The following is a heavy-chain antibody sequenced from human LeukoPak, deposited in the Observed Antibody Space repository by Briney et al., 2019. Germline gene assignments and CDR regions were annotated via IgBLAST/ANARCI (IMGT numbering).Heavy chain of an antibody. CDR3: ARVFPYSSSWYGNDAFDI. CDR1: GDSVSSNSAA. CDR2: TYYRSKWYN. J-gene: IGHJ3*02. Sequence: PSQTLSLTCAISGDSVSSNSAAWNWIRQSPSRGLEWLGRTYYRSKWYNDYAVSVKSRITINPDTSKNQFSLQLNSVTPEDTAVYYCARVFPYSSSWYGNDAFDIWGQGTMVTVSS. D-gene: IGHD6-13*01. V-gene: IGHV6-1*01.